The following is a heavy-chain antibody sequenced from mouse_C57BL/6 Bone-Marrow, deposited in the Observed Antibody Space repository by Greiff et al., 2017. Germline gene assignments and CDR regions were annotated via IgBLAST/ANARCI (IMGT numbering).Heavy chain of an antibody. V-gene: IGHV1-64*01. D-gene: IGHD2-3*01. CDR1: GYTFTSYW. Sequence: QVQLKQPGAELVKPGASVKLSCKASGYTFTSYWMHWVKQRPGQGLEWIGMIHPNSGSTNYNEKFKSKATLTVDKSSSTAYMQLSSLTSEDSAVYYCARIPYDGYCFDYWGQGTTLTVSS. J-gene: IGHJ2*01. CDR2: IHPNSGST. CDR3: ARIPYDGYCFDY.